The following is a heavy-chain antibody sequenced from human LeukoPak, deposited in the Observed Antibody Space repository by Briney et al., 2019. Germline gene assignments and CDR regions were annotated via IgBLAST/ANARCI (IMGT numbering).Heavy chain of an antibody. J-gene: IGHJ1*01. CDR2: IWYDGSNK. Sequence: GGSLRLSCAASGFTFSSYGMHWVRQAPGKGLEWVAVIWYDGSNKYYADSVKGRFTISRDNSKNTLYLQMNSLRAEDTAVYYCVRDQQLVNAEYFQHWGQGTLVTVYS. CDR1: GFTFSSYG. CDR3: VRDQQLVNAEYFQH. V-gene: IGHV3-33*01. D-gene: IGHD6-13*01.